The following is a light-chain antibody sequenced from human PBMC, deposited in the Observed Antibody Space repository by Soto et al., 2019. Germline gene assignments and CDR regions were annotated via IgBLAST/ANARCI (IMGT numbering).Light chain of an antibody. CDR2: KAS. CDR3: LQYNSYPWT. J-gene: IGKJ1*01. V-gene: IGKV1-5*03. Sequence: DIQMTQSPSTLSASVGDRVTITCRASQSISSWLARYQQKPGKAPKLLISKASSVESGVPSRFRGSGSGTEFTLAIRSLQPADFAAYCCLQYNSYPWTFGQGIKVEI. CDR1: QSISSW.